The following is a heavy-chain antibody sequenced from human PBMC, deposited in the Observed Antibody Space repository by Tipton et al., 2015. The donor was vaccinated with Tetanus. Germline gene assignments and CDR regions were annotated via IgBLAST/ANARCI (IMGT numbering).Heavy chain of an antibody. CDR1: GGSLRSGDHY. CDR2: VSSSGNS. Sequence: TLSLTCTVSGGSLRSGDHYWSWIRQPPGKRLEWIGFVSSSGNSNYSPSLTGRVSMSLDTSKQQFSLSLTSATAADTAVYYCARGWSECSSWSCSPFDSWGQGTLVTVSS. V-gene: IGHV4-61*08. D-gene: IGHD2-2*01. J-gene: IGHJ4*02. CDR3: ARGWSECSSWSCSPFDS.